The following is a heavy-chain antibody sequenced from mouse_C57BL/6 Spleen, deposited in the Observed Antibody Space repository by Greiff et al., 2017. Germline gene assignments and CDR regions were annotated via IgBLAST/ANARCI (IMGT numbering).Heavy chain of an antibody. CDR3: ARYYYGSSYDYAMDY. Sequence: QVQLKQSGPGLVAPSQSLSITCTVSGFSLTSYAISWVRQPPGKGLEWLGVIWTGGGTNYNSALKSRLSISKDNSKSQVFLKMNSLQTDDTARYYCARYYYGSSYDYAMDYWGQGTSVTVSS. CDR2: IWTGGGT. CDR1: GFSLTSYA. J-gene: IGHJ4*01. D-gene: IGHD1-1*01. V-gene: IGHV2-9-1*01.